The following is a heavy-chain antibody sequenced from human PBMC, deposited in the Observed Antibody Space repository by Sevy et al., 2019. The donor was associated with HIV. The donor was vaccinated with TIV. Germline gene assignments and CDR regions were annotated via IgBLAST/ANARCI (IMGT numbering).Heavy chain of an antibody. V-gene: IGHV3-7*01. Sequence: GGCLRLSCEASGFSFRSYRMTWVRQAPGKGLEWVAKIYQDGSEKYFADSVKGRFTISIDIAKNSLYLLMTSLRAEDTAVYYCAREGSYGDFRFPDYSGMDVWGQGTTVTVSS. D-gene: IGHD3-10*01. CDR3: AREGSYGDFRFPDYSGMDV. CDR1: GFSFRSYR. J-gene: IGHJ6*02. CDR2: IYQDGSEK.